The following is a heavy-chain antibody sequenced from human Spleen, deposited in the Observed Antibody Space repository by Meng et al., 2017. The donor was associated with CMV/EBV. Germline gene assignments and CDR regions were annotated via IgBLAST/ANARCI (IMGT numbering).Heavy chain of an antibody. CDR2: ISHSGIT. CDR1: GGSFSDYS. D-gene: IGHD1-26*01. CDR3: AIPASGGASFDS. Sequence: SETLSLTCVVSGGSFSDYSCSWIRQAPGKGLEWIGEISHSGITNYSPSLKSRVTISVDTSKNQFSLSLSSVTAADTAVYYCAIPASGGASFDSWGQGTLVTVSS. V-gene: IGHV4-34*01. J-gene: IGHJ4*02.